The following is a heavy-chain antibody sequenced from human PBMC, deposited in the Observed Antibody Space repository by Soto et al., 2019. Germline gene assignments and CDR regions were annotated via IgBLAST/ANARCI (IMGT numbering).Heavy chain of an antibody. V-gene: IGHV3-33*01. CDR1: GFTFSSYG. CDR2: IWYDGSNK. J-gene: IGHJ4*02. CDR3: ARGEEGLRYFDWLPLAFFDY. D-gene: IGHD3-9*01. Sequence: PVGSLRLSCAASGFTFSSYGMHWVRQAPGKGLEWVAVIWYDGSNKYYADSVKGRFTISRDNSKNTLYLQMNSLRAEDTAVYYCARGEEGLRYFDWLPLAFFDYWGQGTLVTVSS.